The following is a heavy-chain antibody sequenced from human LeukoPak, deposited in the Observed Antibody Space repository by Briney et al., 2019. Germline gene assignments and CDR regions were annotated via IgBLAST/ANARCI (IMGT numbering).Heavy chain of an antibody. Sequence: SETLSLTCTVSGDSMSNSNSYWAWNRQPPGKGLEWIGSIYYDGKTYYSPSLRSRVTVSADTSKSQFSLKLSSETAADTAVYFCVRLQHFGDPHWGQGTLVTVST. CDR2: IYYDGKT. J-gene: IGHJ4*02. CDR1: GDSMSNSNSY. D-gene: IGHD4-17*01. CDR3: VRLQHFGDPH. V-gene: IGHV4-39*01.